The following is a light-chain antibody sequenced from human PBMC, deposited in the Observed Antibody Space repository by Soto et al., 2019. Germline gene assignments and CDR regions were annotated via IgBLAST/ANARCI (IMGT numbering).Light chain of an antibody. CDR2: AAS. CDR1: EDINSR. V-gene: IGKV1-12*01. J-gene: IGKJ5*01. Sequence: DIQMTQSPSSVSASVGDRVTISCRASEDINSRLAWYQQKPGNAPKLLIYAASILQSGVPSRFSGYGSGTDFTLSISSLQPEDFATYSCPQADSFPITCGQGTRLEIK. CDR3: PQADSFPIT.